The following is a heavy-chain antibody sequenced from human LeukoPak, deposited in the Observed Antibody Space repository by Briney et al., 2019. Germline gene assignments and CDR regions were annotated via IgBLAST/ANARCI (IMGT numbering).Heavy chain of an antibody. CDR3: AKVPLPYRGSYLDY. D-gene: IGHD1-26*01. V-gene: IGHV3-30*18. J-gene: IGHJ4*02. CDR1: GFTFSSYG. CDR2: ISYDGSNK. Sequence: PGRSLRLSCAASGFTFSSYGMHWVRQAPGKGLEWVAVISYDGSNKYYADSVKGRFTISRANSKNTLYLQMNSLRAEDTAVYYCAKVPLPYRGSYLDYWGQGTLVTVSS.